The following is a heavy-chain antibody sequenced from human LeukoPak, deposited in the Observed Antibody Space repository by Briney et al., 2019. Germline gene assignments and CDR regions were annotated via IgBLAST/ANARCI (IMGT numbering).Heavy chain of an antibody. Sequence: PGVSLRFSCAASGFTVSSNSMSWVRQAPGKGLEWVTIIYSGGSTYNADSVTGRFTISRDNSKNTLYLQMNSLRAEDTAVYYCAREGTVRGQGTLVTVSS. CDR2: IYSGGST. CDR1: GFTVSSNS. D-gene: IGHD4-11*01. CDR3: AREGTV. V-gene: IGHV3-66*01. J-gene: IGHJ4*02.